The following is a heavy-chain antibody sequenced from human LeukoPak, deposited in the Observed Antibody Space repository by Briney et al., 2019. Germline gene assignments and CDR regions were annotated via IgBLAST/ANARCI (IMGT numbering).Heavy chain of an antibody. V-gene: IGHV1-69*05. CDR3: ARGGRLWSGYYYYFDY. CDR2: IIPIFGTA. J-gene: IGHJ4*02. CDR1: GGTFSSYA. D-gene: IGHD3-3*01. Sequence: GASVKVSCTASGGTFSSYAISWVRQAPGQGLEWMGGIIPIFGTANYAQKFQGRVTITTDESTSTAYMELSSLRSEDTAVYYCARGGRLWSGYYYYFDYWGQGTLVTVSS.